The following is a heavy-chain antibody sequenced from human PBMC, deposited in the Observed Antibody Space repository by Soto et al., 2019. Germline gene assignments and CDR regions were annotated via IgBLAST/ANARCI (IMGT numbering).Heavy chain of an antibody. CDR3: ARWGAGWPGYFDS. CDR2: IYYSGSY. Sequence: QVRLNESGPGLVKFSQTLSLTCSVYGGSIIGDYYWGWIRQSLEKGLEWIGYIYYSGSYYFNPALQSRIRMSIDKFMRQFSLKLRSVDAADTAVYYYARWGAGWPGYFDSWGQGALVDVSS. J-gene: IGHJ4*02. CDR1: GGSIIGDYY. V-gene: IGHV4-30-4*08. D-gene: IGHD3-16*01.